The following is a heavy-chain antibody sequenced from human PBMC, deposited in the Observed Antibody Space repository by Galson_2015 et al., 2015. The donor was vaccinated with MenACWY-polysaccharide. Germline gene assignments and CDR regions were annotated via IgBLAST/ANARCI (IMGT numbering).Heavy chain of an antibody. J-gene: IGHJ3*02. CDR2: IIPILGNP. V-gene: IGHV1-69*08. CDR1: GGTFNSYN. CDR3: ARDKGILQLDVFDI. D-gene: IGHD4-11*01. Sequence: SVKVSCKASGGTFNSYNIYWVRQAPGQGLEWMGRIIPILGNPDYAQKFQGSVTITADKSSNTVYMELSSLRSEDTAIYYCARDKGILQLDVFDIWGQGTLVTVSS.